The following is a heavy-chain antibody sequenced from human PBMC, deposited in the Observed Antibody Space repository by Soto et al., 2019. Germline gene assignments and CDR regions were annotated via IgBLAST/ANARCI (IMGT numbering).Heavy chain of an antibody. Sequence: GASVKVSCKASGVTFSSYAISWVRQAPGQGLEWMGGIIPIFGTANYAQKFQGRVTITADKSTSTAYMELSSLRSEDTAVYYCARDVGSSSSGGAYYYGMDVWGQGTTVTVSS. CDR3: ARDVGSSSSGGAYYYGMDV. J-gene: IGHJ6*02. V-gene: IGHV1-69*06. D-gene: IGHD6-6*01. CDR2: IIPIFGTA. CDR1: GVTFSSYA.